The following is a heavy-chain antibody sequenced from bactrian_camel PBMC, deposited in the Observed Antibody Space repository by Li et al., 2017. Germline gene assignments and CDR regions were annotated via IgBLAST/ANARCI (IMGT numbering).Heavy chain of an antibody. Sequence: DVQLVESGGGLVQPGGSLRLSCAASGFTFSSYAMSWVRQAPGKGLEWVSSIDSGGGNTYYADSVKGRFTISSDNAKNTVYPQMNSLKSEDTALYYCATQVVTGPPKADFGYWGQGTQVTVS. D-gene: IGHD7*01. CDR3: ATQVVTGPPKADFGY. CDR2: IDSGGGNT. CDR1: GFTFSSYA. J-gene: IGHJ6*01. V-gene: IGHV3S40*01.